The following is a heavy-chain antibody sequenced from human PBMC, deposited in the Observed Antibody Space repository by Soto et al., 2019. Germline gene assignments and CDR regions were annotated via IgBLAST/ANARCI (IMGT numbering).Heavy chain of an antibody. Sequence: GGSLRLSCAASGFTVSSNYMSWVRQAPGKGLEWVSAISGSGGSTYYADSVKGRFTISRDNSKNTLYLQMNSLRAEDTAVYYCAKELYCTNGVCYSYPEYFQHWGQGTLVTVSS. CDR3: AKELYCTNGVCYSYPEYFQH. J-gene: IGHJ1*01. D-gene: IGHD2-8*01. V-gene: IGHV3-23*01. CDR2: ISGSGGST. CDR1: GFTVSSNY.